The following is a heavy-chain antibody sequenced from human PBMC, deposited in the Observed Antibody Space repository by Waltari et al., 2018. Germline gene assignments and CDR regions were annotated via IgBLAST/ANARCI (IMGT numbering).Heavy chain of an antibody. CDR1: GGSISSSSYY. Sequence: QLQLQESGPGLVKPSETLSLTCTVSGGSISSSSYYWGWIRQPPGKGLEWIGSIYYSGCTYYNPSLKGRVTISVGTSKNQFSLKLCSVTAADTAVYYCAGLLGVYSSGWYGGDYFDYWGQGTLVTVSS. V-gene: IGHV4-39*01. CDR2: IYYSGCT. CDR3: AGLLGVYSSGWYGGDYFDY. D-gene: IGHD6-19*01. J-gene: IGHJ4*02.